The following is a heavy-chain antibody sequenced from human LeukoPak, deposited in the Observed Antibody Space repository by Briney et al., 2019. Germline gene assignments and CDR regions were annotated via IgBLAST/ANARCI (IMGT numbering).Heavy chain of an antibody. CDR2: IGRNGLST. CDR3: AKDSNPGGYDYSDY. D-gene: IGHD5-12*01. Sequence: GGSLRLSCVASGFSFRNYAMSWIRQTPGKGLEWVSTIGRNGLSTYYLDSVKGRFTISRDNSNNTLFLQMNSLRAEDTAVYYCAKDSNPGGYDYSDYWGLGTLVSVSS. V-gene: IGHV3-23*01. J-gene: IGHJ4*02. CDR1: GFSFRNYA.